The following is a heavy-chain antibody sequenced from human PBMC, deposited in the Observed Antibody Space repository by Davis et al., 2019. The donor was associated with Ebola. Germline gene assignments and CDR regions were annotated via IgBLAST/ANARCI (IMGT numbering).Heavy chain of an antibody. CDR1: GFTFSSYA. J-gene: IGHJ6*02. Sequence: GESLKISCAASGFTFSSYAMHWVRQAPGKGLEYVSAISSNGGSTYYANSVKGRFTISRDNSKNTLYLQMNSLRAEDTAVYYCARDEGYCSSTSCYYYYGMDVWGQGTTVTVSS. CDR3: ARDEGYCSSTSCYYYYGMDV. CDR2: ISSNGGST. D-gene: IGHD2-2*01. V-gene: IGHV3-64*01.